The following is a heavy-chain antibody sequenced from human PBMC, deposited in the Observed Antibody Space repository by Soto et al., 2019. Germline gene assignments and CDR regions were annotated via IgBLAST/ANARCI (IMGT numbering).Heavy chain of an antibody. CDR2: INHSGST. V-gene: IGHV4-34*01. D-gene: IGHD3-22*01. J-gene: IGHJ4*02. CDR1: GGSSSGYY. Sequence: SETLSLTCAVYGGSSSGYYWSWIRQPPGKGLEWIGEINHSGSTYYNPSLKSRVTISVDTSKNQFSLKLTSVTAADTAVYYCARHTYYYDSSRYPGRLLDYWGQGTLVTVSS. CDR3: ARHTYYYDSSRYPGRLLDY.